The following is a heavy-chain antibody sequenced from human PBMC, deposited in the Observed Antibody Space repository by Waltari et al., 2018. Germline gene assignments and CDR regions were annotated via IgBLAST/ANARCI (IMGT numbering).Heavy chain of an antibody. CDR1: GFTFSSYW. Sequence: EVQLVESGGGLVQPGGSLRLSCAASGFTFSSYWMHWVRQAPGKGLVWVSRINSDGSSTCYADSVKGRFTISRDNAKNTLYLQMNSLRAEDTAVYYCASVMVQGAARYYGMDVWGQGTTVTVSS. CDR3: ASVMVQGAARYYGMDV. CDR2: INSDGSST. J-gene: IGHJ6*02. D-gene: IGHD3-10*01. V-gene: IGHV3-74*01.